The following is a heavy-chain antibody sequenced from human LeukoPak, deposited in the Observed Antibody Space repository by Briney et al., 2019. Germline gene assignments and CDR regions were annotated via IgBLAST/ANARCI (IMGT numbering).Heavy chain of an antibody. J-gene: IGHJ4*02. Sequence: SETLSLTCTVSGGSISSYYWSWIRQPPGKGLEWIGYIYTSGSTNYNPSLKSRVTISVDTSKNQFSLKLSSVTAADTAVYYCARSKYSSYSPYYFDYWGQGTLVTVSS. V-gene: IGHV4-4*09. CDR1: GGSISSYY. CDR3: ARSKYSSYSPYYFDY. D-gene: IGHD6-6*01. CDR2: IYTSGST.